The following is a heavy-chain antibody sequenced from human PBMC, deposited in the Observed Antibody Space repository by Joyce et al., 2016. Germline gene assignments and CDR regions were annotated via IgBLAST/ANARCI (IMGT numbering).Heavy chain of an antibody. Sequence: QLQLQESGPGLVKPSETLSLTCTVSGGSISSGRYYWGLIRHPPGKGLGWIGSMYYSGGTYYNPSLKSRVTISVDTSKNQISLKLNSVTAADTSVYYCARLLDYVDYWGQGILVTVSS. V-gene: IGHV4-39*01. CDR3: ARLLDYVDY. CDR2: MYYSGGT. J-gene: IGHJ4*02. CDR1: GGSISSGRYY.